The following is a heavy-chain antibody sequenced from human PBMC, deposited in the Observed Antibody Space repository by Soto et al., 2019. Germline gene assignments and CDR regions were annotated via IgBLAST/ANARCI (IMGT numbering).Heavy chain of an antibody. CDR3: VRGVRGVYGLDF. V-gene: IGHV3-74*01. J-gene: IGHJ3*01. CDR1: GFTFSSYW. D-gene: IGHD6-13*01. CDR2: INSDRSRT. Sequence: EVQLVESGGGLVQPGGSLRLSCAASGFTFSSYWMHWVRQAPGKGLVWVSRINSDRSRTNYADSVKGRFTISRDNAKNTLYLQRNSLRAEEPAVYYLVRGVRGVYGLDFWGQGTMVTVSS.